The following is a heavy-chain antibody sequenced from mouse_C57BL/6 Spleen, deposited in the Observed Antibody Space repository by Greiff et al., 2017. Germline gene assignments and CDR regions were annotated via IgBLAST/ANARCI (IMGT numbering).Heavy chain of an antibody. Sequence: VQLQQSDAELVKPGASVKISCTVSGYTFTDHTIHWMKQRPEQGLAWIGYIYPRDGSTKYNEKFKGKATLTADKSSSTAYMQLNSLTSEDSAVYFCARGAAQVYYFDYWGQGTTLTVSS. J-gene: IGHJ2*01. CDR1: GYTFTDHT. CDR2: IYPRDGST. CDR3: ARGAAQVYYFDY. D-gene: IGHD3-2*02. V-gene: IGHV1-78*01.